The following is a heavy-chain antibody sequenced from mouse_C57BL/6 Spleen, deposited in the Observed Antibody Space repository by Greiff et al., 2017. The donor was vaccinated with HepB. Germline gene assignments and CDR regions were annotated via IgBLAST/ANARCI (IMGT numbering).Heavy chain of an antibody. D-gene: IGHD2-12*01. Sequence: EVQLQQSGPELVKPGASVKIPCKASGYTFTDYNMDWVKQSHGKSLEWIGDINPNNGGTIYNQKFKGKATLTVAKSSSTAYMELRSLTAEDTAVYYCARRGYEAFAYWGQGSPVTVSA. V-gene: IGHV1-18*01. CDR2: INPNNGGT. J-gene: IGHJ3*01. CDR1: GYTFTDYN. CDR3: ARRGYEAFAY.